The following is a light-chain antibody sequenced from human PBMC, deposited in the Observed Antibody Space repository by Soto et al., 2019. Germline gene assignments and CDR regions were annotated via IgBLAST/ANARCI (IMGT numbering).Light chain of an antibody. Sequence: DIQMTQSPSSLSASVGDRVTIICQASQDITNYLNWYQQKPGKAPNLLIHDSSNLETGVPSRFSGSGTGTYFSFTLSSLQPEDIATYYCQQYDTLPLTFGQGTRLEIK. CDR1: QDITNY. J-gene: IGKJ5*01. CDR3: QQYDTLPLT. V-gene: IGKV1-33*01. CDR2: DSS.